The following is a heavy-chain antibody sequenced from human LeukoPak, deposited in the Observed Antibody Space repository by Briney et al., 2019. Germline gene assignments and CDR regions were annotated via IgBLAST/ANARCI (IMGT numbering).Heavy chain of an antibody. CDR1: GYTFTSYD. J-gene: IGHJ3*02. CDR2: MNPNSGNT. V-gene: IGHV1-8*01. CDR3: AREASRDGSYLVAFDI. Sequence: GASVKVSCKASGYTFTSYDINWVRQATGQGLEWTGWMNPNSGNTGYAQKFQGRVTMTRNTSISTAYMELSSLRSEDTAVYYCAREASRDGSYLVAFDIWGQGTMVTVSS. D-gene: IGHD1-26*01.